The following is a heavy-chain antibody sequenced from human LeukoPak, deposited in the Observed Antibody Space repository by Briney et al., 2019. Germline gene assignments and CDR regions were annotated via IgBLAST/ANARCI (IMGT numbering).Heavy chain of an antibody. CDR1: GFTFSSYG. CDR2: ISYDGSNK. V-gene: IGHV3-30*18. Sequence: TGGSLRLSCAASGFTFSSYGMHWVRQAPGKGLEWVAVISYDGSNKYYADSVKGRFTISRDNSKNTLYLQMNSLRAEDTAVYYCAKDGRTYYYDSSGYSNENRYYYYGMDVWGQGTTVTVSS. CDR3: AKDGRTYYYDSSGYSNENRYYYYGMDV. J-gene: IGHJ6*02. D-gene: IGHD3-22*01.